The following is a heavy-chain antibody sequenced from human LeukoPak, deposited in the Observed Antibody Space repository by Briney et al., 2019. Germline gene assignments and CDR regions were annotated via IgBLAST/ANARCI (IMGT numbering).Heavy chain of an antibody. V-gene: IGHV3-23*01. D-gene: IGHD2-15*01. CDR1: GFTFSSYA. J-gene: IGHJ4*02. Sequence: GGSLRLSCAASGFTFSSYAMSWVRQAPGEGLEWVSAISGSGGSTYYADSVKGRFTISRDNSKNTLYLQMNSLRAEDTAVYYCAKIWLGYCSGGSCYSSHYWGQGTLVTVSS. CDR3: AKIWLGYCSGGSCYSSHY. CDR2: ISGSGGST.